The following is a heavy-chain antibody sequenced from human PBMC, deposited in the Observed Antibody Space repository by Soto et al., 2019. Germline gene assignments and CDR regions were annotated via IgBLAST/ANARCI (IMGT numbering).Heavy chain of an antibody. CDR2: ISASGAYT. V-gene: IGHV3-23*01. D-gene: IGHD6-6*01. CDR1: GFTFSSYA. J-gene: IGHJ4*02. Sequence: EVHLLESGGGLVQPGGSLRLSCAASGFTFSSYAVSWARQTPGKGLEWVSTISASGAYTYYADSVKGRFTISRDNSKNSLYLQMRSRRAGDTATYYCAKEVIAARPYYFDYWGQGTLVTVSS. CDR3: AKEVIAARPYYFDY.